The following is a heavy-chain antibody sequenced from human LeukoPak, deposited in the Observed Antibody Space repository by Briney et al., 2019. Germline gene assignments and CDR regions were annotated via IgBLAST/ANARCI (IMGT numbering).Heavy chain of an antibody. CDR1: GASITAHS. V-gene: IGHV4-4*07. CDR3: ARDMVSTWPEFYSYYYMDV. CDR2: IHGNGSA. Sequence: SETLSLTCTVSGASITAHSWNWIRQTAGKGLEWIGRIHGNGSANYNPSLKSRVTMSLDTSKSQFSLKLPSVTAADTALYYCARDMVSTWPEFYSYYYMDVWGQGTTVAVSS. J-gene: IGHJ6*03. D-gene: IGHD6-13*01.